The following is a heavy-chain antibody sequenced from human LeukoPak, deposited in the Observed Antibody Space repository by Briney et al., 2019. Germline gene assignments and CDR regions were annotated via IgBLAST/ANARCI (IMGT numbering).Heavy chain of an antibody. V-gene: IGHV1-8*01. CDR3: ARGSGNFGLYYYYGMDV. CDR1: GYTFTSYD. J-gene: IGHJ6*02. CDR2: MNPNSGNT. Sequence: ASVKVSCKASGYTFTSYDINWVRQATGQGLEWMGWMNPNSGNTGYAQKFQGRVTMTRNTSISTAYMELSSLRSEDTVVYYCARGSGNFGLYYYYGMDVWGQGTTVTVSS. D-gene: IGHD3-10*01.